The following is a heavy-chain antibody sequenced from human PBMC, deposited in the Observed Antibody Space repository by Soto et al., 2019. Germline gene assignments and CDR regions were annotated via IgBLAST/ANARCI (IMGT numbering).Heavy chain of an antibody. V-gene: IGHV5-51*01. CDR3: ARHGPEYRIAH. CDR1: GYSFTSYW. D-gene: IGHD6-6*01. CDR2: IYPGDSDT. J-gene: IGHJ5*02. Sequence: GESLKISCKRSGYSFTSYWSGSVRQMPGKGLEWMGIIYPGDSDTRYSPSFQGQVTISADKSISTAYLQWSSLKASDTAMYYCARHGPEYRIAHWGQGTLVTVSS.